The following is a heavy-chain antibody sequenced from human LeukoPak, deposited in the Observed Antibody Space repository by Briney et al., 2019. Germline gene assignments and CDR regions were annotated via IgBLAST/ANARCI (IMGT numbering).Heavy chain of an antibody. J-gene: IGHJ6*02. CDR3: APPRDTDGMDV. CDR2: IYSGGST. D-gene: IGHD3-10*01. CDR1: GFTVSSNY. V-gene: IGHV3-66*01. Sequence: GGSLRLSCAVSGFTVSSNYMSWVRQAPGKGLEWVSVIYSGGSTYYADSVKGRFTISRDNSKNTLYLQMNSLRAEDTAVYYCAPPRDTDGMDVWGQGTTVTVSS.